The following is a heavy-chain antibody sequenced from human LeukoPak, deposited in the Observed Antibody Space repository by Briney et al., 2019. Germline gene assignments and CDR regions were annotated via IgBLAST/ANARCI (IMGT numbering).Heavy chain of an antibody. V-gene: IGHV3-23*01. CDR3: TKGLASTYGYIGDY. J-gene: IGHJ4*02. CDR1: GFTFSSYA. Sequence: PGGSLRLSCAASGFTFSSYAMSWVRQAPGKGLEWVSGISGSGDSTYYAESVKGRFTISGDSPKNTLYLQMNSLRAEDTAVYYCTKGLASTYGYIGDYRGQGTLVTVSS. D-gene: IGHD5-18*01. CDR2: ISGSGDST.